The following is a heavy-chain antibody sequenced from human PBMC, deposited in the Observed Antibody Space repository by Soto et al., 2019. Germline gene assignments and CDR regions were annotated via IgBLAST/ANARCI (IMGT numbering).Heavy chain of an antibody. D-gene: IGHD6-19*01. J-gene: IGHJ6*02. CDR1: GFPFWHYG. CDR3: ARDRDGGWFHMDV. V-gene: IGHV3-33*01. CDR2: IWSDGKKE. Sequence: QVLLVESGGGVVQPGRSLRLSCVGSGFPFWHYGMHWVRQAPGKGLEWVAVIWSDGKKESYADFVKGRFAISRDNFKDTLYLQMNSLRAEDTAVYYCARDRDGGWFHMDVWGQGTTVTVSS.